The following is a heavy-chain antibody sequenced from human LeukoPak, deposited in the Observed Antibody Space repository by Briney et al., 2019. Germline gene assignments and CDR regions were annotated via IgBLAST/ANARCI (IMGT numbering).Heavy chain of an antibody. Sequence: GGSLRLSCAASGFTFSSYGMHWVRQAPGRGLEWVAVISYDGSNKYYADSVKGRFTISRDNSKNTLAMQMDSLTVEDTGVYYCARGKRGFGDPYSYFDYWGQGVLVTVSS. D-gene: IGHD3-16*01. J-gene: IGHJ4*02. CDR1: GFTFSSYG. CDR2: ISYDGSNK. V-gene: IGHV3-30*03. CDR3: ARGKRGFGDPYSYFDY.